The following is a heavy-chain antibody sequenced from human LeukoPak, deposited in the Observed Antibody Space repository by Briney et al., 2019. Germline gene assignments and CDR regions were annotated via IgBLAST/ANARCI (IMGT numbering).Heavy chain of an antibody. D-gene: IGHD4-17*01. CDR2: IDFSGST. CDR1: GASISGSNYF. CDR3: ERDGDGDYAHH. V-gene: IGHV4-39*06. J-gene: IGHJ5*02. Sequence: PSETLSLTCAVAGASISGSNYFWGWIRQPPGKGLEWVGSIDFSGSTVYDPSLKSRVTISLDTAQNHFTLRLSSVTAADTAVYYWERDGDGDYAHHWGQGTLVTVSS.